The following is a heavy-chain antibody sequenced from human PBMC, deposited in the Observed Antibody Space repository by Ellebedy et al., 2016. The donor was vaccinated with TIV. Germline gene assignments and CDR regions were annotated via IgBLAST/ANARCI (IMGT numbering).Heavy chain of an antibody. CDR3: AKGSSSRPLD. Sequence: ASVKVSCKASGGTFSSYAISWVRQAPGQGLEWMGWISAYNGNTNYAQKLQGRVTMTTDTSTSTAYMELSRLRSDDTAVYYCAKGSSSRPLDWGQGTLVTVSS. J-gene: IGHJ4*02. V-gene: IGHV1-18*01. CDR2: ISAYNGNT. D-gene: IGHD6-13*01. CDR1: GGTFSSYA.